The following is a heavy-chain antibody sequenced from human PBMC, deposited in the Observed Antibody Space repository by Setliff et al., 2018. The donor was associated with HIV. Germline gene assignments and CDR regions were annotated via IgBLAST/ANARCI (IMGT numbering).Heavy chain of an antibody. CDR2: IFYSGST. V-gene: IGHV4-39*01. CDR3: ARHGAYEAYYDYMDV. J-gene: IGHJ6*03. Sequence: SETLSLTCTVSGGSFTSRSYYWGWIRQPPGKGLEWIGSIFYSGSTYDNPSLKSRVTISVDTSKNQFSLKLSSVTAADTAVYYCARHGAYEAYYDYMDVWGKGTTVTVSS. D-gene: IGHD5-12*01. CDR1: GGSFTSRSYY.